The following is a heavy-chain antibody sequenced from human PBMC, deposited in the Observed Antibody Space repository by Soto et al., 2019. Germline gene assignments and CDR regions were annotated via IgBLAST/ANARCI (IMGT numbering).Heavy chain of an antibody. V-gene: IGHV4-34*01. Sequence: QVQLQQWGAGLLKPSETLSLTCAVYGGSFSGYYWSWIRQPPGKGLEWIGEINHSGSTNYNPSLKGRVTISVDTSKNQFSLKLSSVTAADTAVYYCARIVVVPAATNWFDPWGQGTLVTVSS. CDR3: ARIVVVPAATNWFDP. D-gene: IGHD2-2*01. J-gene: IGHJ5*02. CDR1: GGSFSGYY. CDR2: INHSGST.